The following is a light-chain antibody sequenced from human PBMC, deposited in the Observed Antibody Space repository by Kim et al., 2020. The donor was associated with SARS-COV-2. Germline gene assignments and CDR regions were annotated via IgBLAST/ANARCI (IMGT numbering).Light chain of an antibody. CDR1: SSDVGGYNY. J-gene: IGLJ3*02. V-gene: IGLV2-14*04. CDR3: SSYTSSSTPV. Sequence: GQSITIACTGTSSDVGGYNYVSWYQQHPGKAPKLIIYDVSKRPSGVSNRFSGSKSGNTASLTISGLQAEDEADYYCSSYTSSSTPVFGGGTQLTVL. CDR2: DVS.